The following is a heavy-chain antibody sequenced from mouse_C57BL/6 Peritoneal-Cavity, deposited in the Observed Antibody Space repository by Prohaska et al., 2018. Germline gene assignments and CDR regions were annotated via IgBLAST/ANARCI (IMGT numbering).Heavy chain of an antibody. CDR2: LYPRGGST. CDR1: GYTFTRYD. V-gene: IGHV1-85*01. Sequence: SVNFSCKASGYTFTRYDLNCVQHMPGHVLDWIGWLYPRGGSTKYNEKFKGKSTLTVDTSSSTAYMELHSLTSEDSAVDYCARRGGGYVDVWGTGTTVTVSS. J-gene: IGHJ1*03. CDR3: ARRGGGYVDV.